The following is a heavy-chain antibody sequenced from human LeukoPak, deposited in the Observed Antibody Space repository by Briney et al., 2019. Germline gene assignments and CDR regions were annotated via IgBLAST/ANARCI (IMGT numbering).Heavy chain of an antibody. Sequence: GGSLRLSCVASGFTFSLYAMIWVRQAPGKGLEGVSAITDSGGDTYSSDSVKGRFTISRDNSKSTLYLQMDSLRGDDTAVYYCAKGSAASRPYYFDYWGQGALVTVSS. CDR3: AKGSAASRPYYFDY. J-gene: IGHJ4*02. D-gene: IGHD6-6*01. CDR1: GFTFSLYA. CDR2: ITDSGGDT. V-gene: IGHV3-23*01.